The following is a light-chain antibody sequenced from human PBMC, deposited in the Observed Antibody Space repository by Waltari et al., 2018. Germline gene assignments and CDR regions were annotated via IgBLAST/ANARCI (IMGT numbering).Light chain of an antibody. CDR2: ADS. J-gene: IGLJ1*01. Sequence: SFELTQPSSVSVSPGQTASIACSGAYLGSKWTSWYQQKAGQSPVLVIYADSERPSGVPGRFSAARSGDTVTLNISGTQDLDEADYYCQTWDSNIFVFGPGTKVTVL. CDR1: YLGSKW. V-gene: IGLV3-1*01. CDR3: QTWDSNIFV.